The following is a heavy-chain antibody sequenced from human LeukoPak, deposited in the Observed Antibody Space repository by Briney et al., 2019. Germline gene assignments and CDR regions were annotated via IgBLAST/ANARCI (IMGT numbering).Heavy chain of an antibody. J-gene: IGHJ5*02. CDR1: GGSISSSSYY. D-gene: IGHD2-2*03. V-gene: IGHV4-39*01. CDR3: ARLGSALAGYWFDP. Sequence: SETLSLTCTVSGGSISSSSYYWGWIRQPPGKGLEWIGYIYYSGSTYYNPSLKSRVTMSVDTSKNQFSLKLTSVTAADTAVYYCARLGSALAGYWFDPWGQGTLVTVSS. CDR2: IYYSGST.